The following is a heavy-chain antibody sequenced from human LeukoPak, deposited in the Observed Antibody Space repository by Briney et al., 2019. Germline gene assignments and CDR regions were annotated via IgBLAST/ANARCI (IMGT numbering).Heavy chain of an antibody. Sequence: GGSLRLPCTASGFTFGDYAMSWVSQAPGKGLERVCFIRSKAYGGTTEYAASVKGRFTISRDDSKSIAYLQMNSLKTEDTAVYYCTRVPIPETYDAFDIWRQGTMVTVSS. CDR3: TRVPIPETYDAFDI. V-gene: IGHV3-49*04. CDR2: IRSKAYGGTT. CDR1: GFTFGDYA. J-gene: IGHJ3*02.